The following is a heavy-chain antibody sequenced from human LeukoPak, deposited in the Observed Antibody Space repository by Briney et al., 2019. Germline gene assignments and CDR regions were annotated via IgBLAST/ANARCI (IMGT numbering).Heavy chain of an antibody. CDR3: ARQAISGYDPPPFDS. V-gene: IGHV4-39*01. J-gene: IGHJ4*02. CDR2: LYYSGST. CDR1: RGSISSSTYY. Sequence: SETLSLTCTVCRGSISSSTYYWGWIRQPPGKGLEWIGNLYYSGSTYYNPSLKSRVTISVDTSKNQFSLKLSSVTAADTAVYYCARQAISGYDPPPFDSWGQGTLVTVSS. D-gene: IGHD5-12*01.